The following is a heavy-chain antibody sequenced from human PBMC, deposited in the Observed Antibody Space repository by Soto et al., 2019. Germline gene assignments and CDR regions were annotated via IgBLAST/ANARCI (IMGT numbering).Heavy chain of an antibody. CDR1: GFTVSTKY. CDR2: IYSGGST. D-gene: IGHD3-16*01. CDR3: AREPWGADY. V-gene: IGHV3-66*01. J-gene: IGHJ4*02. Sequence: EVQLVESGGGLVQPGGSLRLSCAASGFTVSTKYISWVRQAPGKGLEWVSVIYSGGSTFYADFVRRRLAISRDNAKNTVNLQMNSLRAEDTAAYYWAREPWGADYWGPGTLVSVSS.